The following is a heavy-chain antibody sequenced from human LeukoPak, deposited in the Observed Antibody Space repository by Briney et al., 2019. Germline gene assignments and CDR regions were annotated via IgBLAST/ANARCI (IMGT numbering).Heavy chain of an antibody. CDR3: AKSGWLRRAFFQD. Sequence: PSETLSLTCNVSGDSINTYFWNWIRQPPGKGLEWLGYISHSGSTNYNPSLKSRLTMSVDVSKNQFSLRLTSATAADTAVYFCAKSGWLRRAFFQDWGQGILVTVSS. CDR2: ISHSGST. D-gene: IGHD6-19*01. J-gene: IGHJ1*01. V-gene: IGHV4-59*01. CDR1: GDSINTYF.